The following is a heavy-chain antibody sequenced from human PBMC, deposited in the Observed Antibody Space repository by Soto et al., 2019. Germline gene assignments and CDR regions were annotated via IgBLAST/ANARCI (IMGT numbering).Heavy chain of an antibody. D-gene: IGHD1-26*01. CDR1: GYTFTSNY. Sequence: ASVKVSCKAFGYTFTSNYMQWVRQAPGQGLEWMGIINPSAGTTSYAQKYQGRVTMTRDTSTSTVYMEMSSLRSEDTAVYYCAREFPMGEYAMDVWGQGTTVTVSS. J-gene: IGHJ6*02. V-gene: IGHV1-46*01. CDR2: INPSAGTT. CDR3: AREFPMGEYAMDV.